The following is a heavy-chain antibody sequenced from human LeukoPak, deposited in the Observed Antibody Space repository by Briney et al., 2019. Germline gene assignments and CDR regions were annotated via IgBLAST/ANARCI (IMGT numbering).Heavy chain of an antibody. V-gene: IGHV5-51*01. Sequence: KVSCKGSGYSFTSYWIGWVRQMPGKGLEWMGIIYPGDSDTRYSPSFQGQVTISADKSISTAYLQWSSLKASDTAMYYCARQDYGDYGEYYFDYWGQGTLVTVSS. D-gene: IGHD4-17*01. CDR3: ARQDYGDYGEYYFDY. CDR2: IYPGDSDT. J-gene: IGHJ4*02. CDR1: GYSFTSYW.